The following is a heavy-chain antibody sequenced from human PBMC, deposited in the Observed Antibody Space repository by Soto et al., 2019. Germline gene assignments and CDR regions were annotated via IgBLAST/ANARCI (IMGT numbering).Heavy chain of an antibody. Sequence: ASVKVSCKASGGTFSSYTISWVRQAPGQGLEWMGRIIPILGIANYAQKFQGRVTITADKSTSTAYMELRSLRSDDTAVYYCARDEGVVVVAATRWSWFDPWGQGTLVTVSS. D-gene: IGHD2-15*01. CDR1: GGTFSSYT. CDR2: IIPILGIA. CDR3: ARDEGVVVVAATRWSWFDP. J-gene: IGHJ5*02. V-gene: IGHV1-69*04.